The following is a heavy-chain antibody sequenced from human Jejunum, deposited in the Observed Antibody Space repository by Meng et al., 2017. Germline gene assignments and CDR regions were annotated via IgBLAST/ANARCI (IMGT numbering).Heavy chain of an antibody. CDR3: ARDDSGWHGARDY. CDR2: ISSTSSYI. D-gene: IGHD5-12*01. CDR1: GFTFSSYS. J-gene: IGHJ4*02. Sequence: GEVGGSGGGLVKSGGSLRLSCAASGFTFSSYSMNWVRQAPGKGLEWVSTISSTSSYIFYADSVKGRFTTSRDNAKSSLYLQMNSLRAEDTAVYYCARDDSGWHGARDYWGQGTLVTVSS. V-gene: IGHV3-21*01.